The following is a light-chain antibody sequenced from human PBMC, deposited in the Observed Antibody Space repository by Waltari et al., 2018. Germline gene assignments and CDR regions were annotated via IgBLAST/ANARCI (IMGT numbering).Light chain of an antibody. CDR1: GSNLGAGCD. CDR3: QSYDPSLSVV. V-gene: IGLV1-40*01. J-gene: IGLJ2*01. CDR2: GVN. Sequence: QSVLTQPPSVSGAPGQRVSISCPGRGSNLGAGCDVHWYQQLPGKAPKLLIYGVNTRPLGVPDRFSGSLSGTSAYLAIAGLQADDEADYYCQSYDPSLSVVFGGGTRLTVL.